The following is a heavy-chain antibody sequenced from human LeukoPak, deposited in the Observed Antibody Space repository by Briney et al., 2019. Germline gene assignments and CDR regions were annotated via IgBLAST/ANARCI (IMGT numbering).Heavy chain of an antibody. Sequence: PSETLSLTCTVSGGSISSGSYYWSWIRQPAGKGLEWIGRIYTSGSTNYNPSLKSRVTISVDKSKNQFSLKLSSVTAADTAVYYCASRAVAGNSTPLDYWGQGTLVTVSS. J-gene: IGHJ4*02. D-gene: IGHD6-19*01. V-gene: IGHV4-61*02. CDR1: GGSISSGSYY. CDR3: ASRAVAGNSTPLDY. CDR2: IYTSGST.